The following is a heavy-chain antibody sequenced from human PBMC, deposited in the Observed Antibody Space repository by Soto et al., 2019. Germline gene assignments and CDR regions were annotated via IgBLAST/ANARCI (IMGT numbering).Heavy chain of an antibody. V-gene: IGHV1-18*01. CDR2: ISAYNGNT. Sequence: QVQLVQSGAEVKKPGASVKVSCKASGYTFTSYGISWVRQAPGQGLEWMGWISAYNGNTNYAQKLQGRVTMTTDTSTSTADMELRSLRSDDTAVYYCARDLPTDGGIGYCSGGSCLVLDYWGQGTLVTVSS. CDR3: ARDLPTDGGIGYCSGGSCLVLDY. CDR1: GYTFTSYG. J-gene: IGHJ4*02. D-gene: IGHD2-15*01.